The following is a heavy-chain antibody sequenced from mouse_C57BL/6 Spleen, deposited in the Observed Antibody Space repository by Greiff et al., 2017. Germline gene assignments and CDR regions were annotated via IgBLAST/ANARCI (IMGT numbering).Heavy chain of an antibody. CDR1: GYTFTSYW. Sequence: QVQLQQPGPELVKPGASVKLSCKASGYTFTSYWMHWVKQRPGQGLEWIGMIHPNSGSTNYNEKFKSKATLTVDKSSSTAYMQLSSLTSEDSAVYYCARNHDGYPDWDMDYWGQGTSVTVSS. D-gene: IGHD2-3*01. CDR3: ARNHDGYPDWDMDY. J-gene: IGHJ4*01. CDR2: IHPNSGST. V-gene: IGHV1-64*01.